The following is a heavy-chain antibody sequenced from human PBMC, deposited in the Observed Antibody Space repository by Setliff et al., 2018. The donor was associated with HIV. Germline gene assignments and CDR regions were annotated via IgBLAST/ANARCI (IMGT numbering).Heavy chain of an antibody. D-gene: IGHD1-7*01. Sequence: ASVKVSCKASGYTFTSYGISWVRQAPGQGLEGMGWISAYNGNTNYAQKLQGRVTMTTDTSTSTAYMELRSLRSDDTAVYYCARDSGTTVEDAFDIWGQGTMVTVSS. CDR2: ISAYNGNT. CDR1: GYTFTSYG. V-gene: IGHV1-18*01. CDR3: ARDSGTTVEDAFDI. J-gene: IGHJ3*02.